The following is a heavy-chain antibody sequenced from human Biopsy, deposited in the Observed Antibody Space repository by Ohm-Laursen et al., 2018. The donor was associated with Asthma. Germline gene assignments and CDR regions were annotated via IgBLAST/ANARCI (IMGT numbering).Heavy chain of an antibody. V-gene: IGHV3-30*06. J-gene: IGHJ3*02. CDR2: ISKDASTQ. CDR3: VRNGTDDAFDI. D-gene: IGHD1-1*01. Sequence: SLRLSCTAFGFSFSNFAIHWVRQAPGKGLEWVGVISKDASTQDYADSVKGRFTMARDNSKNTLDLQMNSLREEDTAVYYCVRNGTDDAFDIWGQGTVVSVSS. CDR1: GFSFSNFA.